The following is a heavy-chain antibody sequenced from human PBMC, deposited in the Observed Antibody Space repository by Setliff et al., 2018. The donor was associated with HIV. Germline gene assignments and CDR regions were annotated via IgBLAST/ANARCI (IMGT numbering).Heavy chain of an antibody. D-gene: IGHD6-19*01. J-gene: IGHJ6*03. V-gene: IGHV1-69-2*01. CDR3: ARGAWYSSGWYSSRYMDV. Sequence: ASVKVSCKASGYTFNNYYMHWVRQAPGQGLEWMGRVDPEDGETIYAEKFQGRVTITADTSTDTAYMELSSLRSDDTAVYYCARGAWYSSGWYSSRYMDVWGKGTTVTVSS. CDR1: GYTFNNYY. CDR2: VDPEDGET.